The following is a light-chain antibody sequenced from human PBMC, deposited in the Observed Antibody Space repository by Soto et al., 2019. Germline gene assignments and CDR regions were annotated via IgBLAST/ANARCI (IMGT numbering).Light chain of an antibody. CDR3: QKYKSAPFT. V-gene: IGKV1-27*01. J-gene: IGKJ3*01. Sequence: DIQMTQSPSSLSSSVGDRVSLTCRASEGITSYLAWYQQKPGKAPKLLIYSASTLQSGVPSRFSGSGSATNFTLTISSLQPEDVATYYCQKYKSAPFTFGPGTKVNIK. CDR2: SAS. CDR1: EGITSY.